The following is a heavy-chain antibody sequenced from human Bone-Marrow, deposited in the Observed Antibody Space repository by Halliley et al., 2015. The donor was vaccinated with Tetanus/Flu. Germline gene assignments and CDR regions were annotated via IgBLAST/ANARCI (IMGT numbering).Heavy chain of an antibody. Sequence: LEWLGWISGYNGNSNLSQKVQGRVTLSTDTSTTTVHMELSSRRFDDTAVYYCARGLSGWYYYDYWGQVTRVTVSS. V-gene: IGHV1-18*01. J-gene: IGHJ4*02. CDR2: ISGYNGNS. CDR3: ARGLSGWYYYDY. D-gene: IGHD6-19*01.